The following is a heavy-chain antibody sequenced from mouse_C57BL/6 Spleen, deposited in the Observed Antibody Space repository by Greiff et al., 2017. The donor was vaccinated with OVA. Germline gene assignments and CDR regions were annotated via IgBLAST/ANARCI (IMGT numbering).Heavy chain of an antibody. J-gene: IGHJ3*01. V-gene: IGHV1-5*01. CDR3: TRVDYDEVAY. D-gene: IGHD2-4*01. Sequence: VQLQQSGTVLARPGASVKMSCTTSGYTFTSYWMHWVKQRPGQGLEWIGAIYPGNSDTSYNQKFKGKANLTAVTSASTAYMELSSLTNEDSAVYYCTRVDYDEVAYWGQGTLVTVSA. CDR1: GYTFTSYW. CDR2: IYPGNSDT.